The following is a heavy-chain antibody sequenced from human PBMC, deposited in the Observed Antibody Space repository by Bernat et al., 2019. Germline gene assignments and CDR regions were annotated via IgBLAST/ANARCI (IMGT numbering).Heavy chain of an antibody. J-gene: IGHJ3*02. CDR1: GGTFSSYA. CDR3: ARVGDSSGYYGRKHAFDI. D-gene: IGHD3-22*01. Sequence: QVQLVQSGAEVKKPGSSVKVSCKASGGTFSSYAISWVRQAPGQGLEWMGGIIPILGTANYAQKFQGRVTITADESTSTAYMELSSLRSEDTAVYYCARVGDSSGYYGRKHAFDIWGQGTMVTVSS. CDR2: IIPILGTA. V-gene: IGHV1-69*01.